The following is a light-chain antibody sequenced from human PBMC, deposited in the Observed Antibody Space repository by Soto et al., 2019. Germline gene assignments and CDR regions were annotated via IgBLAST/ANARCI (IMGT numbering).Light chain of an antibody. CDR3: QESYSHSRT. V-gene: IGKV1-39*01. CDR2: AAS. J-gene: IGKJ3*01. CDR1: QSINTY. Sequence: DIQMTQSPSSLSASVGDRVTITCRASQSINTYLNWYQQKPRKAPKLLIYAASSLQSGVPSRFSGSGSGTDFTLTIGSLQPEDFATYYCQESYSHSRTFGPGTKVDI.